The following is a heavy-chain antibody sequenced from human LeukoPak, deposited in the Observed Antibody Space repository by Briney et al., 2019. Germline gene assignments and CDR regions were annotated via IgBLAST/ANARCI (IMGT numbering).Heavy chain of an antibody. CDR3: ARDSIVGATTSWYYFDY. J-gene: IGHJ4*02. V-gene: IGHV3-21*01. Sequence: GGSLRLSCAASGFTFSSYSMNWVRQAPGKGREWVSSISSSSSYIYYADSVKGRFTISRDNAKNSLYLQMNSLRAEDTAVYYCARDSIVGATTSWYYFDYWGQGTLVTVSS. D-gene: IGHD1-26*01. CDR1: GFTFSSYS. CDR2: ISSSSSYI.